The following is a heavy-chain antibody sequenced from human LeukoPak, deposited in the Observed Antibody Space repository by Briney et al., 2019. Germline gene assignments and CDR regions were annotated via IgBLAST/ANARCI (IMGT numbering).Heavy chain of an antibody. Sequence: PGGSLRLSCAASGFTFSSYAMSWVRQAPGKGLEWVSGINWNGGSTGYADSVKGRFTISRDNAKNSLYLQMNSLRAEDTALYYCARVYYDFWSGYLTPDYWGQGTLVIVSS. J-gene: IGHJ4*02. CDR3: ARVYYDFWSGYLTPDY. V-gene: IGHV3-20*04. D-gene: IGHD3-3*01. CDR2: INWNGGST. CDR1: GFTFSSYA.